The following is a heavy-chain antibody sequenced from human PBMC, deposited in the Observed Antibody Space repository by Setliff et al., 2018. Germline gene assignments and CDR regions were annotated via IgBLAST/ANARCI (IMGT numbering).Heavy chain of an antibody. D-gene: IGHD3-22*01. CDR1: GGTFSSYG. Sequence: SVKVSCKASGGTFSSYGISWVRQAPGQGLGWMGGTIPIFGTTDYAQKFRGRVTIITDESTSTAFMQLSSLRSEDTAVYYCVREGVDSRSSTDYRYYMDVWGKGTTVTV. CDR2: TIPIFGTT. CDR3: VREGVDSRSSTDYRYYMDV. J-gene: IGHJ6*03. V-gene: IGHV1-69*05.